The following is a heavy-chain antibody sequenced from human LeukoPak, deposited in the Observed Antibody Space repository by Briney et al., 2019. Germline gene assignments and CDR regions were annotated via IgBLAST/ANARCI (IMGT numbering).Heavy chain of an antibody. D-gene: IGHD3-22*01. CDR3: AKGDSSGHRDAAFDY. Sequence: PGGSLRLXCAASGFTFDDYAMHWVRQAPGKGLEWVSGINWNSGSIAYADSVKGRFTISRDNAKNSLYLQMNSMRAEDMALYYCAKGDSSGHRDAAFDYWGQGTLVTVSS. CDR1: GFTFDDYA. J-gene: IGHJ4*02. V-gene: IGHV3-9*03. CDR2: INWNSGSI.